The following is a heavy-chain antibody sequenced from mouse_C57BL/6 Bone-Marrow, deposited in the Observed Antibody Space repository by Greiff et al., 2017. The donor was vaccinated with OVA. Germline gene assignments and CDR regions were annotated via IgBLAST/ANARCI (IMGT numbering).Heavy chain of an antibody. CDR1: GFSLTSYG. V-gene: IGHV2-5*01. Sequence: VKLMESGPGLVQPSQSLSITCTVSGFSLTSYGVHWVRPSPGKGLEWLGVIWRGGSTDYNAAFMSRLSITKDNSKSQVFFKMNSLQADDTAIYYCAKKGYGSSYWYFDVWGTGTTVTVSS. CDR2: IWRGGST. CDR3: AKKGYGSSYWYFDV. D-gene: IGHD1-1*01. J-gene: IGHJ1*03.